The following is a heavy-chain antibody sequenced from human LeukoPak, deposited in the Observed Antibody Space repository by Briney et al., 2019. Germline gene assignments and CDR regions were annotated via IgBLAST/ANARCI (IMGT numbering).Heavy chain of an antibody. V-gene: IGHV3-30*03. D-gene: IGHD3-10*01. CDR1: GFTFSSYG. J-gene: IGHJ4*02. CDR2: ISYDGSNK. Sequence: PGGSLRLSCAASGFTFSSYGMHWVRQAPGKGLEWVAVISYDGSNKYYADSVKGRFTISRDNSKNTLYLQMNSLRAEDTAVYYCAREYITMVRGIPGYWGQGALVTVSS. CDR3: AREYITMVRGIPGY.